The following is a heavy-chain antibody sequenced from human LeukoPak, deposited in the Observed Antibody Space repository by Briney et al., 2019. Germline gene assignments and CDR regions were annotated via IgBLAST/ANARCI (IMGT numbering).Heavy chain of an antibody. CDR2: INQDGSEE. Sequence: QTGGSLRLSCAASGFTFSNYWMTWVRQAPGKGLGWVANINQDGSEEYYVDSVKGRFTISRDNAKNSLYLQMNSLRAEDSAVYYCARRRGSWHFDLWGRGTLLTVSS. CDR1: GFTFSNYW. CDR3: ARRRGSWHFDL. D-gene: IGHD3-16*01. V-gene: IGHV3-7*01. J-gene: IGHJ2*01.